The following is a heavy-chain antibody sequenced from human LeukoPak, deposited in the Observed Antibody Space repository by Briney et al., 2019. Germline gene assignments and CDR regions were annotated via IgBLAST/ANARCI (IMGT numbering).Heavy chain of an antibody. D-gene: IGHD5-18*01. CDR3: ARDLGLRGYSYGYEVSWFDP. CDR1: GGSISSSSYY. J-gene: IGHJ5*02. Sequence: SETLSLTCTVSGGSISSSSYYWGWIRQPPGKGLEWIGSIYYSGSTYYNPSLKSRVTISVDTSKNQFSLKLSSVTAADTAVYYCARDLGLRGYSYGYEVSWFDPWGQGTLVTVSS. V-gene: IGHV4-39*07. CDR2: IYYSGST.